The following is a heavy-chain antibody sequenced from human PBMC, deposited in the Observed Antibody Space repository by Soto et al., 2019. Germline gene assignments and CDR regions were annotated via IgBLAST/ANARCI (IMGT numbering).Heavy chain of an antibody. D-gene: IGHD6-13*01. J-gene: IGHJ6*02. CDR1: GLTFSSYW. Sequence: GGSLRLSCAASGLTFSSYWMSWVRQAPGKGLEWVANIKQDGSEKYYVDSVKGRFTISRDNAKNSLYLQMNSLRAEDTAVYYCANFLYSSSWYTQYYYYGKDVCGQGTTVTVSS. CDR3: ANFLYSSSWYTQYYYYGKDV. CDR2: IKQDGSEK. V-gene: IGHV3-7*05.